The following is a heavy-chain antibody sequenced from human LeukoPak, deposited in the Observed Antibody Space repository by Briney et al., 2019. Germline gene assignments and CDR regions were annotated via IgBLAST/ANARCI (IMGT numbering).Heavy chain of an antibody. CDR2: VKSKTDGGTP. CDR3: TRESRSDSGWYGAFDI. Sequence: PGGSLRLSCAGSGFTFSNAWMTWVRQAPGKGLEWVGRVKSKTDGGTPDHAAPVKGRFTVSRDDSKNTLYLQMNSLKIEDTAVYYCTRESRSDSGWYGAFDIWGRGTVVTVSS. D-gene: IGHD6-19*01. CDR1: GFTFSNAW. V-gene: IGHV3-15*01. J-gene: IGHJ3*02.